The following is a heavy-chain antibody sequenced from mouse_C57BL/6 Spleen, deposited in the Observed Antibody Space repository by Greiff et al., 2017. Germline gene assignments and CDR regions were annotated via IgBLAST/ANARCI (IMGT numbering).Heavy chain of an antibody. CDR3: ARSGVVATSEHFDV. J-gene: IGHJ1*03. CDR1: GYTFTSYW. D-gene: IGHD1-1*01. CDR2: IDPSDSET. V-gene: IGHV1-52*01. Sequence: QVQLQQPGAELVRPGSSVKLSCKASGYTFTSYWMHWVKQRPIQGLEWIGNIDPSDSETHYNQKFKDKATLTVDKSSSTAYMQLSSLTSEDSAVYYCARSGVVATSEHFDVWGTGTTVTVSS.